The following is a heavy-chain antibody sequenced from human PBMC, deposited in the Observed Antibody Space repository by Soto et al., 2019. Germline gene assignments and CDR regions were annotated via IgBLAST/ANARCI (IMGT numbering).Heavy chain of an antibody. CDR3: ARWADCSSTSCYVPIHDYYYYYMDV. D-gene: IGHD2-2*01. V-gene: IGHV1-18*04. J-gene: IGHJ6*03. Sequence: ASVKVSCKASGYSLIMYYMHWVRQAPGQGLEWMGIINPYSGNTNYAQKLQGRVTMTTDTSTSTAYMELRSLRSDDTAVYYCARWADCSSTSCYVPIHDYYYYYMDVWGKGTTVTVSS. CDR1: GYSLIMYY. CDR2: INPYSGNT.